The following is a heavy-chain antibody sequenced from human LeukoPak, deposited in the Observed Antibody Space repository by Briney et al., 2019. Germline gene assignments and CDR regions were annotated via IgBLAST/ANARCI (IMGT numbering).Heavy chain of an antibody. D-gene: IGHD3-16*02. CDR2: IYYSGST. Sequence: PSETLSLTCTVSGGSISSYYWGWIRQPPGKGLEWIGSIYYSGSTYYNPSLKSRVTISVDTSKNQFSLKLSSVTAADTAVYYCARHVANYDYVWGSYRPPPSVAYFDYWGQGTLVTVSS. J-gene: IGHJ4*02. V-gene: IGHV4-39*01. CDR1: GGSISSYY. CDR3: ARHVANYDYVWGSYRPPPSVAYFDY.